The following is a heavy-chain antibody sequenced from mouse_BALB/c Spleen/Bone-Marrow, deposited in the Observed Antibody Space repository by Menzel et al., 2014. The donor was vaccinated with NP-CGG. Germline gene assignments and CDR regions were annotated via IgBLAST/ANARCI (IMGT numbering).Heavy chain of an antibody. V-gene: IGHV6-6*02. CDR2: IRLKSNNYAT. CDR1: GFTFSNYW. J-gene: IGHJ3*01. Sequence: EVKLVESGGGLVQPGGSMRLSCVASGFTFSNYWMNWVRQSPEKGLEWVAEIRLKSNNYATHYAESVKGRFTISRDDSKSSVYLQMNNLRAEDTGIYYCTTGFAYWGQGTLVTVSA. CDR3: TTGFAY.